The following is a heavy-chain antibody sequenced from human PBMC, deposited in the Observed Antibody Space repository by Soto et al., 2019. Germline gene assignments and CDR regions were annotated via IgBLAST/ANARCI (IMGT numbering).Heavy chain of an antibody. Sequence: QVQLVQSGAEVKKPGASVKVSCKASGYTFTSYGISWVRQAPGQGLEWMGWISAYNGNTNYPQNLQGRVTMTTDTSTSTAYMVLRSLRSDDTAVYFCAREAVAAIKGVHYYYGMDVWGQRTTVTVSS. D-gene: IGHD6-19*01. CDR2: ISAYNGNT. CDR3: AREAVAAIKGVHYYYGMDV. J-gene: IGHJ6*02. CDR1: GYTFTSYG. V-gene: IGHV1-18*01.